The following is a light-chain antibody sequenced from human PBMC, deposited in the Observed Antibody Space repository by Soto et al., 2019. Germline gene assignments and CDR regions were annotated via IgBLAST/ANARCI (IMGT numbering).Light chain of an antibody. CDR2: KAS. J-gene: IGKJ2*02. CDR3: QQYNSYCT. CDR1: QNIDRW. V-gene: IGKV1-5*03. Sequence: DVHMTQSPSTLSASVLDRFTITCRASQNIDRWLAWYQQRPGKAPQLLIYKASTLQSGVPSRFSGSGSGTEFTLTISSLQPDDFATYYCQQYNSYCTFGQGTKVDIK.